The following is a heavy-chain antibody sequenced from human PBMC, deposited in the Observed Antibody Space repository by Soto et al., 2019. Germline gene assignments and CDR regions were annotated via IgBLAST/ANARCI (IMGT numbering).Heavy chain of an antibody. CDR3: ARGYSYGYWDY. D-gene: IGHD5-18*01. Sequence: GGSLRLSCAASGFTFSSYWMHWVRQAPGKGLVWVSRINSDGRSTNYADSVKGRFTISRDNAKNTLYLQMNSLRAEDTAVYYWARGYSYGYWDYWGQETLVTVSS. CDR2: INSDGRST. V-gene: IGHV3-74*01. J-gene: IGHJ4*02. CDR1: GFTFSSYW.